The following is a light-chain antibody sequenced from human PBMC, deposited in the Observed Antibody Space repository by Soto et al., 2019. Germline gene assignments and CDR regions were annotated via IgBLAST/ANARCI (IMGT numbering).Light chain of an antibody. J-gene: IGKJ1*01. CDR3: QQYKSVWT. Sequence: DIQMTQSPSILSASVGDRVTITCRSSQTITNWLAWYQQKPGKAPRLLIYDASSLESWVPSRFSDSGSGTELRLTTSRLRSEDRVTYDRQQYKSVWTFGHGTKVDIK. CDR1: QTITNW. CDR2: DAS. V-gene: IGKV1-5*01.